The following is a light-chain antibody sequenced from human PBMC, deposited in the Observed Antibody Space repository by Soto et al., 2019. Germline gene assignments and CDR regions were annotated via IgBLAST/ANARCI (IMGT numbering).Light chain of an antibody. CDR3: QHYSSYSFT. Sequence: DVQMTQSPSTLSASIGDRVTITCRASQSIRFRLAWYQQKPGKAPNLLIYDASSLETGVPSRFSGSGAETEFSLTISSLQPDDFATYYCQHYSSYSFTFGPGTKVEVK. J-gene: IGKJ3*01. CDR2: DAS. CDR1: QSIRFR. V-gene: IGKV1-5*01.